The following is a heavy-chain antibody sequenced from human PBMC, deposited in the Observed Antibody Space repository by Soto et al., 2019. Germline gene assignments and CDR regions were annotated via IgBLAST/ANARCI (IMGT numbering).Heavy chain of an antibody. V-gene: IGHV1-3*01. Sequence: QVQLVQSGAEVKKPGASVKVSCKASGYTFTSYAMHWVRQAPGQRLEWMGWINAGNGNTKYSQKFQGRVTITMDTSASSAYMELSSLRSEDTAVYYCARGIYCSGGCCKLFEPWGQGTLVTVSS. D-gene: IGHD2-15*01. CDR1: GYTFTSYA. CDR2: INAGNGNT. CDR3: ARGIYCSGGCCKLFEP. J-gene: IGHJ5*02.